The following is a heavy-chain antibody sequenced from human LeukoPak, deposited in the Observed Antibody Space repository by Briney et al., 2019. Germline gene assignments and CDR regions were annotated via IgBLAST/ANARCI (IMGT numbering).Heavy chain of an antibody. CDR1: GYTFTTYN. CDR2: ISPNSGDT. D-gene: IGHD3-16*01. Sequence: ASVKVSCKASGYTFTTYNINWVRQATGQGLEWMGWISPNSGDTYYTQKFQGRVTMTRATSITTVYMELSRLTSDDTAVYYCARSGFMWGFDYWGQGTLVTVSS. V-gene: IGHV1-2*02. CDR3: ARSGFMWGFDY. J-gene: IGHJ4*02.